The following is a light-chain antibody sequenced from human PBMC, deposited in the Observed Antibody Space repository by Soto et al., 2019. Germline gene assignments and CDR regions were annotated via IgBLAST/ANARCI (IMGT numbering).Light chain of an antibody. Sequence: DIQMTQSPSSLSASVGDRVTITCRASQSISAYLNWYQQKPGKAPKLLIYAASSLQSGVPSRFSGSGSWTDFTLTINSLQSEDCATYYCQHSSSSPDTFGQGTKLEIK. J-gene: IGKJ2*01. CDR2: AAS. CDR1: QSISAY. V-gene: IGKV1-39*01. CDR3: QHSSSSPDT.